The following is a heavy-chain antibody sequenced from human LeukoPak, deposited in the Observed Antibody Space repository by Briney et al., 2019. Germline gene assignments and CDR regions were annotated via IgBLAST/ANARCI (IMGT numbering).Heavy chain of an antibody. Sequence: PGGSLRLSCAVSGITLSNYGMSWVRQAPGKGLEWVAGISGSGGRTNYADSMKGRFTISRDSPKNTLYLQMNSLRAEDTAVYFCAKRGVVIRVVLVGFHKEAYYFDSWGQGALVTVSS. CDR3: AKRGVVIRVVLVGFHKEAYYFDS. CDR1: GITLSNYG. CDR2: ISGSGGRT. J-gene: IGHJ4*02. V-gene: IGHV3-23*01. D-gene: IGHD3-10*01.